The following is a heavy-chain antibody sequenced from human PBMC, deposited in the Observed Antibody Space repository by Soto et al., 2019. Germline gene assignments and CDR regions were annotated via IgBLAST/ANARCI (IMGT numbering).Heavy chain of an antibody. V-gene: IGHV3-49*04. CDR1: GFTFGDFA. CDR2: MRSKAYGATT. D-gene: IGHD3-10*01. Sequence: EVQLVESGGGLVQPGRSLRLSCTGSGFTFGDFAVSWVRQAPGKGLEWVGFMRSKAYGATTEYAASVKGRFSISRDDSKRIAYLQMNSVKIEDTGVYYCSRDLLGGSGSYWRYWGQGTLVTVSS. CDR3: SRDLLGGSGSYWRY. J-gene: IGHJ4*02.